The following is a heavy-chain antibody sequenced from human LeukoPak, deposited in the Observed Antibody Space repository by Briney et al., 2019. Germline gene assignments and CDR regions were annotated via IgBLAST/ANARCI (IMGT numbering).Heavy chain of an antibody. CDR3: AKDSRVGYYYDSSGYYFLLADAFDI. Sequence: GGSLRLSCPASGFTFSSYAMSWVRQAPGKGLEWVSAISGSGGSTYYADSVKGRFTISRDNSKNTLYLQMNSLRAEDTAVYYCAKDSRVGYYYDSSGYYFLLADAFDIWDQGTMVTVSS. CDR1: GFTFSSYA. V-gene: IGHV3-23*01. CDR2: ISGSGGST. D-gene: IGHD3-22*01. J-gene: IGHJ3*02.